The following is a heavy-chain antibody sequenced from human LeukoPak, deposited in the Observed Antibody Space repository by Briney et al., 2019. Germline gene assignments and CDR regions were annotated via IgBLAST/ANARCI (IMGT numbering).Heavy chain of an antibody. D-gene: IGHD2-15*01. Sequence: ASVKVSCKASGYTFTSYAMNWVRQAPGQRLEWMGWINAGNGNTKYSQKFQGRVTITRDTSASTAYMELSSLRSEDTAVYYCAREYCSGGSCLNWFDPWGQGTLVTVSS. J-gene: IGHJ5*02. V-gene: IGHV1-3*01. CDR1: GYTFTSYA. CDR3: AREYCSGGSCLNWFDP. CDR2: INAGNGNT.